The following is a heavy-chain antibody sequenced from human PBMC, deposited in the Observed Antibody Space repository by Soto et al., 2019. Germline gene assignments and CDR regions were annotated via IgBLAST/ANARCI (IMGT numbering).Heavy chain of an antibody. J-gene: IGHJ4*02. CDR3: ARGVTLVRGVIHTPYFDQ. Sequence: LSLTCTVSGGSISSGGYYWSWIRQHPGKGLEWIGYIYYSGSTYYNPSLKSRVTISVDTSKNQFSLKLSSVTAADTAVYYCARGVTLVRGVIHTPYFDQWGQGALVTVSS. CDR2: IYYSGST. V-gene: IGHV4-31*03. D-gene: IGHD3-10*01. CDR1: GGSISSGGYY.